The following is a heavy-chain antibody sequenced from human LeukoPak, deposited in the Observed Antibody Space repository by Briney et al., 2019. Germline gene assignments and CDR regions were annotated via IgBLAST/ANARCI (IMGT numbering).Heavy chain of an antibody. CDR3: ARGSWPGYYYTDV. D-gene: IGHD3-10*01. J-gene: IGHJ6*03. CDR1: GFIFSNYW. Sequence: GGSLRLSCAASGFIFSNYWMTWVRQAPGKGLESVASINQDGSKKYYVDSMKGRFTISRDNAKKSLYLQMNSLRAEDTAVYYCARGSWPGYYYTDVWGKGTTVTVSS. CDR2: INQDGSKK. V-gene: IGHV3-7*01.